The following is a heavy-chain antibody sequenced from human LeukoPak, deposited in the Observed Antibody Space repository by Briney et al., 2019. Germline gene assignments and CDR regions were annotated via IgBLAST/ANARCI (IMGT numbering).Heavy chain of an antibody. J-gene: IGHJ3*02. Sequence: GASVKVSCKASGYTLTSYYMHWVRQAPGQGLGWMGIINPSGGSTSYAQKFQGRVTMTRDTSTSTVYMELSSLRSEDTAVYYCARQSYSGYDDDAFDIWGQGTMVTVSS. D-gene: IGHD5-12*01. CDR3: ARQSYSGYDDDAFDI. CDR2: INPSGGST. CDR1: GYTLTSYY. V-gene: IGHV1-46*01.